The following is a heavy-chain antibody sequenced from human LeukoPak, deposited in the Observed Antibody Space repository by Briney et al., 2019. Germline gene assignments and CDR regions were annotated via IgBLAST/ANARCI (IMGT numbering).Heavy chain of an antibody. CDR1: GGSISSYY. Sequence: SETLSLTCTVSGGSISSYYWSWIRQPPGKGLEWIGYIYYSGSTNYNPSLKSRVTISVDTSKNQFSLKLSSVTAADTAVYYCARDLSRRLKDIQLWSAFDYWGQGTLVTVSS. CDR3: ARDLSRRLKDIQLWSAFDY. J-gene: IGHJ4*02. CDR2: IYYSGST. V-gene: IGHV4-59*12. D-gene: IGHD5-18*01.